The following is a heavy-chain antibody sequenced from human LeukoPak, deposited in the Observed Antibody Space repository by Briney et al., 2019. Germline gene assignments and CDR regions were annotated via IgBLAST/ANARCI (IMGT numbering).Heavy chain of an antibody. CDR2: FDPEDGET. Sequence: ASVTVSCKVSGYTLTELSMHWVRQAPGKGLEGMGGFDPEDGETIYAQKFQGRVTMTEDTSTDTAYMELSSLRSEDTAVYYCATDLFTTGRTDYWGQGTLVTVSS. J-gene: IGHJ4*02. CDR3: ATDLFTTGRTDY. CDR1: GYTLTELS. D-gene: IGHD1-1*01. V-gene: IGHV1-24*01.